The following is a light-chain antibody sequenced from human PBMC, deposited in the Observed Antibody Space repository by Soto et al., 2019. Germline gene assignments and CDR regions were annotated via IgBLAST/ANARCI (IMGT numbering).Light chain of an antibody. J-gene: IGLJ1*01. CDR2: DVS. V-gene: IGLV2-14*01. Sequence: QSVLTQPASVSGSPGQSITISCTGTSSDVGGYNYVSWYQQHPGKAPKLMIYDVSNRPSGVSNRFSGSKSGNTASLTISGLRAEDEADYYCSSYTSISTLVFGTGTKLTVL. CDR3: SSYTSISTLV. CDR1: SSDVGGYNY.